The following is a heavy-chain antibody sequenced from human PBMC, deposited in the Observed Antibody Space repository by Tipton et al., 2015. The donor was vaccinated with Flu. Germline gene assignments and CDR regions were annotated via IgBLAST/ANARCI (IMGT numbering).Heavy chain of an antibody. J-gene: IGHJ5*02. V-gene: IGHV4-38-2*01. D-gene: IGHD4-11*01. CDR3: ARRDYSNYVSEPKNWFDP. CDR2: VCQSGST. CDR1: GDSIGGGYC. Sequence: TLSLTCSVSGDSIGGGYCWGWIRQPPGKGLEWIGNVCQSGSTYYNPSLKSRVTISLARSKNQFSLRMTSVTAADAAVYHCARRDYSNYVSEPKNWFDPWGQGTLVTVSS.